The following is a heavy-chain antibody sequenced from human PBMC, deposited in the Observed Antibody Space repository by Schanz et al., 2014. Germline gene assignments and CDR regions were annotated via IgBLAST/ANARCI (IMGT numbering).Heavy chain of an antibody. V-gene: IGHV3-11*04. J-gene: IGHJ3*02. CDR3: ARKMKLGVYGGKGHDSLDI. CDR2: VSRSTPDI. Sequence: VQLVQSGGGLVQPGGSLRLSCAASGFTFSDYYMNWVRQAPGKGLEWVSYVSRSTPDIYYADSVKGRFTISRDNSKNSLYLQMNSLRAEDTAVYYCARKMKLGVYGGKGHDSLDIWGQGTMVTVSS. CDR1: GFTFSDYY. D-gene: IGHD4-17*01.